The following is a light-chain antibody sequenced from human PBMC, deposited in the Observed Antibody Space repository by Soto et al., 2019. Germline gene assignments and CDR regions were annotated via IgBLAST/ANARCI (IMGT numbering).Light chain of an antibody. V-gene: IGLV1-47*01. CDR1: SSNIGTNY. Sequence: QPVLTQPSSASGTPGQGVTFSCSGSSSNIGTNYVYWYQQLPGTAPKLLIYSNNLRPSGIPDRFSGSKSGTSASLAISGLQSEDEADYYCAAWDDSLSGLVFGGRTQLTVL. J-gene: IGLJ2*01. CDR2: SNN. CDR3: AAWDDSLSGLV.